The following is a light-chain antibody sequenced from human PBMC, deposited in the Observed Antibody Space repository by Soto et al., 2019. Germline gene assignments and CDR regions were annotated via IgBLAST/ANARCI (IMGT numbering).Light chain of an antibody. J-gene: IGKJ3*01. V-gene: IGKV3-20*01. CDR2: GAS. CDR3: QKYGRSPFT. Sequence: EIVLTQSPGTLSLSPGERATLSCRASQSVSSNNLAWYQQRPGQAPRVVIYGASTRATGIPERFSGSGSGTDLTLTISRLEPEDLAVYYCQKYGRSPFTFVPGTKVDIK. CDR1: QSVSSNN.